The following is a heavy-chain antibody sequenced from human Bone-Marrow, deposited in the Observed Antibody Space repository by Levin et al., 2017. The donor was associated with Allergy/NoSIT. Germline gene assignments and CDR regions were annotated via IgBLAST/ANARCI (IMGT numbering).Heavy chain of an antibody. V-gene: IGHV1-46*01. D-gene: IGHD3-22*01. Sequence: PRASVKVSCKASGYTFINYYVNWVRQAPGQGLEWMGMVNPTYGTTEYAQNFQGRVTMTSDTSTSTVYMELSSLTTVDTAVYYCARVIDYYDNSGLGWEALEIWGQGTMVTVSS. CDR2: VNPTYGTT. CDR1: GYTFINYY. J-gene: IGHJ3*02. CDR3: ARVIDYYDNSGLGWEALEI.